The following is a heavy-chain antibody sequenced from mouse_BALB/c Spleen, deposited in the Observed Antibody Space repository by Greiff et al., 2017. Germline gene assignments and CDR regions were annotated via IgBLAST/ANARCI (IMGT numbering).Heavy chain of an antibody. CDR2: ISYSGST. CDR1: GYSITSDYA. Sequence: EVKLMESGPVLVKPSQSLSLTCTVTGYSITSDYAWNWIRQFPGNKLEWMGYISYSGSTSYNPSLKSRISITRDTSKNQFFLQLNSVTTEDTATYYCASPFAYWGQGTLVTVSA. J-gene: IGHJ3*01. V-gene: IGHV3-2*02. CDR3: ASPFAY.